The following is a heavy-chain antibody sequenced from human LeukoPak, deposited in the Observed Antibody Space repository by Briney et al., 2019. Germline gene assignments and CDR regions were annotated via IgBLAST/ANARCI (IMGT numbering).Heavy chain of an antibody. CDR2: MNPNSGNT. CDR1: GYTFTSYD. J-gene: IGHJ4*02. Sequence: GASVKVSCKASGYTFTSYDINWVRQATGQGLEWMGWMNPNSGNTGYAQKFQGRVTMTRDTSTSTVYMELSSLRSEDTAVYYCARGSRPVYNLLTGKRYFDYWGQGTLLTVSS. D-gene: IGHD3-9*01. CDR3: ARGSRPVYNLLTGKRYFDY. V-gene: IGHV1-8*02.